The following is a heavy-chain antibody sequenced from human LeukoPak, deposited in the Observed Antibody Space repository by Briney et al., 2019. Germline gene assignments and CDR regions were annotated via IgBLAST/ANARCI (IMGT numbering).Heavy chain of an antibody. Sequence: PSETLSLTCTVSGGSISSGDYYWSRIRQPPGKGLEWIGYIYYSGSTYYNPSLKSRVTISVDTSKNQFSLKLSSVTAADTAVYYCARGGLSSTGSDDAFDIWGQGTMVTVSS. CDR3: ARGGLSSTGSDDAFDI. D-gene: IGHD2-15*01. V-gene: IGHV4-30-4*01. CDR2: IYYSGST. CDR1: GGSISSGDYY. J-gene: IGHJ3*02.